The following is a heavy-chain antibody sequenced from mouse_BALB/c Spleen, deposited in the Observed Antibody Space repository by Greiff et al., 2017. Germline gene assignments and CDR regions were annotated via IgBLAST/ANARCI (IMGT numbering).Heavy chain of an antibody. CDR1: GFTFSSYA. CDR2: ISSGGST. D-gene: IGHD2-3*01. CDR3: ARSGGYYEYYYAMDY. J-gene: IGHJ4*01. Sequence: DVMLVESGGGLVKPGGSLKLSCAASGFTFSSYAMSWVRQTPEKRLEWVASISSGGSTYYPDSVKGRFTISRDNPKNTLFLQMTSLRSEDTAMYYCARSGGYYEYYYAMDYWGQGTSVTVSS. V-gene: IGHV5-6-5*01.